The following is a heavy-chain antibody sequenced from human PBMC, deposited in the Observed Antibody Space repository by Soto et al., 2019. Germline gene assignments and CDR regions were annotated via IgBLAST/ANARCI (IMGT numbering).Heavy chain of an antibody. V-gene: IGHV3-30*18. CDR3: AKEISVISGPGDFDL. J-gene: IGHJ2*01. CDR2: VGNDGTVQ. CDR1: GFTFSNYG. Sequence: QVQLVESGGGVVQPGGSLRLSCAASGFTFSNYGIHWVRQAPGKGLEWVTVVGNDGTVQYYADSVKGRFTMSRDNSRNTVYRQLNSLMPEDTAMYYCAKEISVISGPGDFDLWGRGTLVTVSS. D-gene: IGHD2-21*01.